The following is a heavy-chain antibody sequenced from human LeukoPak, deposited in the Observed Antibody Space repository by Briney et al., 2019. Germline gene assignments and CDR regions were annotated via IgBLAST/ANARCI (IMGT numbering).Heavy chain of an antibody. V-gene: IGHV3-30*18. CDR3: AKGDFRFDY. J-gene: IGHJ4*02. CDR1: GFTFSSYG. CDR2: ISYDGSNK. Sequence: GGSLRLSCAASGFTFSSYGMHWVRHAPGKGLEWVAVISYDGSNKYYADSVKGRFTISRDNSKNTLYLQMNSLRAEDTAVYYCAKGDFRFDYWGQGTLVTVSS. D-gene: IGHD2/OR15-2a*01.